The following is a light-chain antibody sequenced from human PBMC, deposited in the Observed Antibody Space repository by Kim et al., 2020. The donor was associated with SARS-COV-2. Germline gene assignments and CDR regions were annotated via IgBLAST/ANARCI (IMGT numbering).Light chain of an antibody. CDR3: QQSYSTPYT. Sequence: IQMTQSPPSLSASVGDRVTITCRASQIISIYVNWYQQKPDKAPRLLIYGGSTLQSGVPSRFSGSGSGTGFILTINSLQPEDFASYYCQQSYSTPYTFGQGTKLEI. CDR2: GGS. J-gene: IGKJ2*01. CDR1: QIISIY. V-gene: IGKV1-39*01.